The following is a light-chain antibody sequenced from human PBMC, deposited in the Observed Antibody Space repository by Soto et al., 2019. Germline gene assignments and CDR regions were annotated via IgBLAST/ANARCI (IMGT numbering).Light chain of an antibody. Sequence: DIQMTQSPSSLSASVGDRVTITCQASHDIKKYLNWYQQKAHKVPKLLIHDASTLATGVPSRFTGSGSVTDFTLTINSVQREDVATYYCQQFDDLPLTFGGGTKVDI. CDR1: HDIKKY. CDR3: QQFDDLPLT. CDR2: DAS. J-gene: IGKJ4*01. V-gene: IGKV1-33*01.